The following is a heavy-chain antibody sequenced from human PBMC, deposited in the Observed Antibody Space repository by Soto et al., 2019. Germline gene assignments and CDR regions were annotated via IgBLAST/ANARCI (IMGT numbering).Heavy chain of an antibody. D-gene: IGHD3-22*01. Sequence: GESLKISCKGSGYSFTSYWIGWVRQMPGKGLEWMGIIYPGDSDTRYSPSFQGQVTISADKSISTAYLQWSSLKASDTAMYYCAIFRGLAITAPQNYYYYYMDVWGKGTTVTVSS. CDR3: AIFRGLAITAPQNYYYYYMDV. CDR2: IYPGDSDT. CDR1: GYSFTSYW. J-gene: IGHJ6*03. V-gene: IGHV5-51*01.